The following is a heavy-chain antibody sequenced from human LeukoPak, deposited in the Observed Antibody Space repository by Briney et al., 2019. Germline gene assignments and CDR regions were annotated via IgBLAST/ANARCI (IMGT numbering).Heavy chain of an antibody. CDR3: ARGDYVLSFDY. CDR1: GGSISSYY. J-gene: IGHJ4*02. CDR2: IYYSGST. V-gene: IGHV4-59*01. D-gene: IGHD4-17*01. Sequence: KSSETLSLTCTVSGGSISSYYWSWLRQPPGKGLEWIGYIYYSGSTNYNPSLKSRVTISVDTSKNQFSLKLSSVTAADTAVYYCARGDYVLSFDYWGQGTLVTVSS.